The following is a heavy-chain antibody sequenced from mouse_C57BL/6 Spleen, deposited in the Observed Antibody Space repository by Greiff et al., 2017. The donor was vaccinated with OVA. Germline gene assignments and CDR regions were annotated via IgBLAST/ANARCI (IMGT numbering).Heavy chain of an antibody. J-gene: IGHJ4*01. CDR3: ARKKGSNHYAMDY. Sequence: VQLVESGAELVKPGASVKISCKASGYAFSSYWMNWVKQRPGKGLEWIGQIYPGDGDTNYNGKFKGKATLTADKSSSTAYMQLSSLTSEDSAVYFCARKKGSNHYAMDYWGQGTSDTVSS. V-gene: IGHV1-80*01. D-gene: IGHD1-1*01. CDR1: GYAFSSYW. CDR2: IYPGDGDT.